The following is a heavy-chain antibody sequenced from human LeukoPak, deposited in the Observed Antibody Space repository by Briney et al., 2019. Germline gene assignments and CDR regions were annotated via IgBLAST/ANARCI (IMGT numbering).Heavy chain of an antibody. V-gene: IGHV3-9*01. J-gene: IGHJ4*02. CDR3: ARDGMIGPFDY. CDR2: ISWNSGSI. Sequence: GGSLRLSCAASGFTFSSYSMHWVRQAPGKGLEWVSGISWNSGSIGYADSVKGRFTISRDNAKNSLYLQMNSLRAEDTALYYCARDGMIGPFDYWGQGTLVTVSS. D-gene: IGHD3-22*01. CDR1: GFTFSSYS.